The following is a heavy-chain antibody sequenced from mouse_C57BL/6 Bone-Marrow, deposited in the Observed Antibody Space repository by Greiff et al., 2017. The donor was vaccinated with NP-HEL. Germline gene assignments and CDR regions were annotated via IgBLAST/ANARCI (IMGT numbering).Heavy chain of an antibody. D-gene: IGHD2-4*01. J-gene: IGHJ4*01. CDR1: GFTFSDYG. CDR3: ARKDYDGGYAMDY. V-gene: IGHV5-17*01. Sequence: EVNVVESGGGLVKPGGSLKLSCAASGFTFSDYGMHWVRQAPEKGLEWVAYISSGSSTIYYADTVKGRFTISRDNAKNTLFLQMTSLRSEDTAMYYCARKDYDGGYAMDYWGQGTSVTVSS. CDR2: ISSGSSTI.